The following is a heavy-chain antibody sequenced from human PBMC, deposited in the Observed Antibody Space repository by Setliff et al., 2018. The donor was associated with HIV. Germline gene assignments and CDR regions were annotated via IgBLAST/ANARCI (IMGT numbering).Heavy chain of an antibody. J-gene: IGHJ4*02. Sequence: PGGSLRLSCAASGFTFRTYGMHWVRQAPGKGLVWVSRFNTNGNRTTYADSVKGRFTTSRDNAKNTVYLQMNSLRAEDTAVYYCARGTFGGVIAYFDSWGQGALVTVSS. CDR1: GFTFRTYG. CDR3: ARGTFGGVIAYFDS. CDR2: FNTNGNRT. V-gene: IGHV3-74*01. D-gene: IGHD3-16*02.